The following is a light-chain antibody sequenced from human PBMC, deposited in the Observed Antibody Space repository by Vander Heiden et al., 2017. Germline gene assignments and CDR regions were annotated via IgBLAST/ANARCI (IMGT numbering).Light chain of an antibody. CDR1: QSIASTY. Sequence: EIVLTQSPGTLSLSPGERATLSCRASQSIASTYLAWYQHKPGQAPSLLIYGASNRATGVPNRFSGSGSGTDFSLTITRLEPEDSAVYYCQQESGSPRTFGQGTKVEIK. CDR2: GAS. V-gene: IGKV3-20*01. CDR3: QQESGSPRT. J-gene: IGKJ1*01.